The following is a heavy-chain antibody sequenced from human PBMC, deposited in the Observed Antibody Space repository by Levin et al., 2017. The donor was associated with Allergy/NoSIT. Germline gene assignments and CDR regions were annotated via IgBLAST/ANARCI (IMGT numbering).Heavy chain of an antibody. V-gene: IGHV3-73*01. CDR1: GFTFSGSA. Sequence: GESLKISCAASGFTFSGSAMHWVRQASGKGLEWVGRIRSKANSYATAYAASVKGRFTISRDDSKNTAYLQMNSLKTEDTAVYYCTSHYYDSSGYYSFDYWGQGTLVTVSS. CDR3: TSHYYDSSGYYSFDY. J-gene: IGHJ4*02. D-gene: IGHD3-22*01. CDR2: IRSKANSYAT.